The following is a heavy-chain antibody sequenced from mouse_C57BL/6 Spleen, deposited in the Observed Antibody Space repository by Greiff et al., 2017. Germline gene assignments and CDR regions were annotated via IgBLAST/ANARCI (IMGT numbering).Heavy chain of an antibody. CDR3: ARSSYYSSRAAWFAY. Sequence: QVQLQQPGAELVMPGASVKLSCKASGYTFTSYWMHWVKQRPGQGLEWIGEIDPSDSYTNYNPKFKGKSTLTVDTSSSTAYMQLSSLTSEDSAVYSCARSSYYSSRAAWFAYWGQGTLVTVSA. CDR2: IDPSDSYT. V-gene: IGHV1-69*01. D-gene: IGHD1-1*01. CDR1: GYTFTSYW. J-gene: IGHJ3*01.